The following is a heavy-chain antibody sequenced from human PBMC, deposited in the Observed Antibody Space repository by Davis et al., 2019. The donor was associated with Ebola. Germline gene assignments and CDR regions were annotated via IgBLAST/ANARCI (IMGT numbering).Heavy chain of an antibody. CDR1: GYSFTSYW. D-gene: IGHD3-22*01. J-gene: IGHJ3*02. V-gene: IGHV5-10-1*01. Sequence: KVSCKGSGYSFTSYWISWVRQMPGKGLEWMGRIDPSDSYTNYSPSFQGHVTISADKSISTAYLQWSSLKASDTAMYYCARHLTYYYDSSGVEGAFDIWGQGTMVTVSS. CDR2: IDPSDSYT. CDR3: ARHLTYYYDSSGVEGAFDI.